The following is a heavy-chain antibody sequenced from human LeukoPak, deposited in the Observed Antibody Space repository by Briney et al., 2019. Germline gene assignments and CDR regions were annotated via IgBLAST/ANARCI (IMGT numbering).Heavy chain of an antibody. J-gene: IGHJ4*02. V-gene: IGHV4-34*01. Sequence: PSETLSLTCAVYGGSFSGYYWSWIRQPPGKGLEWIGEINHSGSTNYNPSLKSRVTISVDTSKNQFSLKLSSVTAADMAVYYCARVLHHYYFDYWGQGTLVTVSS. CDR2: INHSGST. CDR1: GGSFSGYY. D-gene: IGHD2/OR15-2a*01. CDR3: ARVLHHYYFDY.